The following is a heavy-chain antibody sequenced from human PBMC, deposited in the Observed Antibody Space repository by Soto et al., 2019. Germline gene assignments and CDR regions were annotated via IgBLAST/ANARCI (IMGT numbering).Heavy chain of an antibody. D-gene: IGHD2-8*02. CDR1: GGSFSGYY. CDR2: INHSGCT. CDR3: ERDKITGLFDY. J-gene: IGHJ4*02. Sequence: QVQLQQWGAGLLKPSETLSLTCAVYGGSFSGYYWTWIRQPPGTGLEWIGEINHSGCTKYNPSLKSRVTISVDTTKNQFSLKRTSVTAADTVVYYCERDKITGLFDYWGKGTLVNVAS. V-gene: IGHV4-34*01.